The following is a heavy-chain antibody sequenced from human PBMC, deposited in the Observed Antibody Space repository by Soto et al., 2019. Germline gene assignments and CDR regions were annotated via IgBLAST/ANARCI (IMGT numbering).Heavy chain of an antibody. Sequence: QLQLQESGPGLVKPSGTLSRTCSVSGCSISSSPYYWGWIRQPPGKGLEWLGTIYYSGTTSYNPSLKSRVIISVDTSTNQLFLKLRSGTAADTAVYYCARHRQYYDTSGYQQRYCDYWGQGTQVTVSS. CDR3: ARHRQYYDTSGYQQRYCDY. CDR2: IYYSGTT. D-gene: IGHD3-22*01. J-gene: IGHJ4*02. CDR1: GCSISSSPYY. V-gene: IGHV4-39*01.